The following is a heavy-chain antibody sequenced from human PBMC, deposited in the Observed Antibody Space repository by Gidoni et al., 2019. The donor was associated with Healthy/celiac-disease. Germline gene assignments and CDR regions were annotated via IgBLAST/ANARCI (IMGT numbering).Heavy chain of an antibody. J-gene: IGHJ6*02. V-gene: IGHV1-69*09. D-gene: IGHD6-6*01. Sequence: QVQLVQSGAEVKKPGSSVQVSCKASGGTFSSYAISWVRQAPGQGLEWMGRIIPILGIANYAQKFQGRVTITADKSTSTAYMELSSLRSEDTAVYYCAEIAARRYYYYYGMDVWGQGTTVTVSS. CDR3: AEIAARRYYYYYGMDV. CDR1: GGTFSSYA. CDR2: IIPILGIA.